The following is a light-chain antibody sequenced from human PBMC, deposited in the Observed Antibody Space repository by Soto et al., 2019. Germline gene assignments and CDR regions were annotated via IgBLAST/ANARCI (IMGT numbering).Light chain of an antibody. CDR1: SSDVGSYNF. CDR3: CSYAGSSTPYV. CDR2: EVS. J-gene: IGLJ1*01. Sequence: QSALTQPASVSGSPGQSITISCTGTSSDVGSYNFVSWYQQHPGKAPKLMIYEVSKRPSGVSNRFSGSKSGNTASLTISGLQAEDEADYYCCSYAGSSTPYVFGTGTKVTVL. V-gene: IGLV2-23*02.